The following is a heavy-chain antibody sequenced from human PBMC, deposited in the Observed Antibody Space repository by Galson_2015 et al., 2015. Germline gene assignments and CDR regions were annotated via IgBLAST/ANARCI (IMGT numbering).Heavy chain of an antibody. CDR1: GFTFSSYA. Sequence: SLRLSCAASGFTFSSYAMHWVRQAPGKGLEWVAVISYDGSNKYYADSVKGRFTISRDNSKNTLYLQMNSLRAEDTAVYYCARAGGLDGYSSGWFVWGQGTLVTVSS. CDR2: ISYDGSNK. D-gene: IGHD6-19*01. V-gene: IGHV3-30*01. CDR3: ARAGGLDGYSSGWFV. J-gene: IGHJ4*02.